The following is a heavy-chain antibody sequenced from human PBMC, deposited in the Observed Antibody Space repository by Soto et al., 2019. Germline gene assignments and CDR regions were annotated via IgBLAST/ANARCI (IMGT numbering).Heavy chain of an antibody. V-gene: IGHV4-31*03. Sequence: SETLSLTCTVSGGSISSGGYYWGWIRPHPGKGLEWIGYIYYSGSTYYNPSLKGRVTISVDTSKNQFSLKLSSVTAADTAVYYCARVDLRHYYYYGMDVWGQGTTVTVSS. CDR1: GGSISSGGYY. J-gene: IGHJ6*02. D-gene: IGHD6-25*01. CDR2: IYYSGST. CDR3: ARVDLRHYYYYGMDV.